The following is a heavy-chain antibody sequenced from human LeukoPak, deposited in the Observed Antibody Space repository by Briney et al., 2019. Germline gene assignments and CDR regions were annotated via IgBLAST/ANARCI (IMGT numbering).Heavy chain of an antibody. CDR2: IYYSGST. D-gene: IGHD6-6*01. V-gene: IGHV4-39*01. Sequence: SDTLSLTCIVSGGSISSSSYYWGWIRQPPGKGLEWIGSIYYSGSTYYNPSLKSRVTISVDTSKNQFSLKLSSVTAADTAVYYCARHPGGTLVRGRGWFDPWGQGTLVTVSS. CDR3: ARHPGGTLVRGRGWFDP. J-gene: IGHJ5*02. CDR1: GGSISSSSYY.